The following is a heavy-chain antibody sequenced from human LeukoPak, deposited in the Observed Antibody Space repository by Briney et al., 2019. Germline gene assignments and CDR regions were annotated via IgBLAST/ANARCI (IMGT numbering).Heavy chain of an antibody. V-gene: IGHV3-23*01. J-gene: IGHJ4*02. CDR3: ARETSGSH. D-gene: IGHD1-26*01. CDR1: GFSFSTYA. Sequence: GGSLRLSCAAFGFSFSTYAMTWVRQAPGKGLEWVSTITNSGGSTYYADSVKGRFTISRDNSKNSLYLQMNSLRAEDTTVYYCARETSGSHWGQGTLVTVSS. CDR2: ITNSGGST.